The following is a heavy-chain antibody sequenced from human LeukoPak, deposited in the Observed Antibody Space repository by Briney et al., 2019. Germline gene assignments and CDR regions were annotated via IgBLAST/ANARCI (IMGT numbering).Heavy chain of an antibody. J-gene: IGHJ4*02. CDR1: GYTLTELS. CDR3: ATDSHCSGGSCYFH. D-gene: IGHD2-15*01. V-gene: IGHV1-24*01. CDR2: FDAEDGET. Sequence: ASVKVSCKVSGYTLTELSMHWVRQAPGKGLEWMGGFDAEDGETIYAQKFQGRVTMTEDTSTDTAYMELSSVRSEDTAVYYCATDSHCSGGSCYFHWGQGTLVTVSS.